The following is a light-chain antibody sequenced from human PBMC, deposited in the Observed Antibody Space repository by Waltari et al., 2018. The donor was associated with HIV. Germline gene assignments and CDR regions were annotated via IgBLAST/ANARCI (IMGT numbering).Light chain of an antibody. V-gene: IGKV3D-15*01. CDR2: GAS. CDR3: QQYHDWPLT. Sequence: IVMTQSPATLSASPGLEGTVFCRAGETISTNLVWYQIKPGQTPRLLIFGASTRATGVPLRFSGTGSGTEFTLTISGLQSDDAGVYHCQQYHDWPLTFGPGTKVEIK. CDR1: ETISTN. J-gene: IGKJ3*01.